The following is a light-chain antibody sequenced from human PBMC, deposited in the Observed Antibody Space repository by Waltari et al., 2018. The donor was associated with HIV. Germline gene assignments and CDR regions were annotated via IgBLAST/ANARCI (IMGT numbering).Light chain of an antibody. V-gene: IGKV3-20*01. CDR2: GAS. Sequence: EIVLTQSSRTPSSSAGERATLCCTASQTISSMSLAWYQQKPGQAPKLLISGASYRATGFPDRFSGSGSGTDFTLTIHRLEPEDFAVYYCQQYGTFPRTFGQGTKVEIK. CDR1: QTISSMS. J-gene: IGKJ1*01. CDR3: QQYGTFPRT.